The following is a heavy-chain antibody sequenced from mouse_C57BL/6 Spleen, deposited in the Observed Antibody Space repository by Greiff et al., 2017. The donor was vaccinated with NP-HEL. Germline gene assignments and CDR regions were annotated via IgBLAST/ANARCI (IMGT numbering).Heavy chain of an antibody. Sequence: VQLQQSGAELVKPGASVKISCKASGYAFSSYWMNWVKQRPGKGLEWIGQIYPGDGDTNYNGKFKGKATLTADKSSSTAYMQISSLTSEDSAVYFCARSKEDYYGSSYGYWGQGTTLTVSS. CDR2: IYPGDGDT. V-gene: IGHV1-80*01. CDR1: GYAFSSYW. J-gene: IGHJ2*01. D-gene: IGHD1-1*01. CDR3: ARSKEDYYGSSYGY.